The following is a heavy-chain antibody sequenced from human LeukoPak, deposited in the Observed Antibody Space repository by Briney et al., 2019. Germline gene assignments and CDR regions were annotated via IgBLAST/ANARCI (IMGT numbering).Heavy chain of an antibody. J-gene: IGHJ6*03. CDR2: ISGSGGST. V-gene: IGHV3-23*01. CDR1: GFTFSGYA. Sequence: GGSLRLSCAASGFTFSGYAMSWVRQAPGKGLEWVSAISGSGGSTYYADSVKGRFTISRDNSKNTLYLQMNSLRAEDTAIYYCAKDAGSYYYMDVWGRGTTVTVSS. CDR3: AKDAGSYYYMDV.